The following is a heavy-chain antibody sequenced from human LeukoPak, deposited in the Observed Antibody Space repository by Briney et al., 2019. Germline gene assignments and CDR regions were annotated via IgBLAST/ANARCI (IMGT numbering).Heavy chain of an antibody. D-gene: IGHD2-15*01. V-gene: IGHV3-21*01. Sequence: PGGSLRLSCAASGFTFSSYSMNWVRQAPGKGLEWVSSISSSSSYIYYADSVKGRFTISRDNAKNSLYLQMNSLRAEDTAVYYCARDGNCSGGSCYFYGDYGFDYWGQGTLVTVSS. CDR1: GFTFSSYS. CDR3: ARDGNCSGGSCYFYGDYGFDY. J-gene: IGHJ4*02. CDR2: ISSSSSYI.